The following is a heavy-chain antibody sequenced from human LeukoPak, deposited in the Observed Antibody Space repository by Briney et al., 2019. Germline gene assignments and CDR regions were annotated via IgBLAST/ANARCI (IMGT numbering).Heavy chain of an antibody. Sequence: SETLSLTCTVSGGSISSYYWSWIRQPPGKELEWFGYVYDSGTTNYNPSLKSRVTISVDTSKNQFSLKLSSVTAADTAVYYCARVSWFPGTSYYYMDVWDKGTTVTVSS. J-gene: IGHJ6*03. D-gene: IGHD1-1*01. CDR3: ARVSWFPGTSYYYMDV. CDR1: GGSISSYY. V-gene: IGHV4-59*01. CDR2: VYDSGTT.